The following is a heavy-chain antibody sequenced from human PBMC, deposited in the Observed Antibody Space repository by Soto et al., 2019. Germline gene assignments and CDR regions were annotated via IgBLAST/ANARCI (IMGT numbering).Heavy chain of an antibody. V-gene: IGHV1-69*01. Sequence: QVQLVQSGAEVKKPGSSVKVSCKASGGTFSSYAISWVRQAPGQGLEWMGGIIPIFGTANYAQKFQGRVTITADESTSTAYMELGSLRSEDTAVYYCARGVEDIVVVEAAPGRYCAYWGQGTLFTVSS. CDR2: IIPIFGTA. CDR3: ARGVEDIVVVEAAPGRYCAY. D-gene: IGHD2-2*01. J-gene: IGHJ4*02. CDR1: GGTFSSYA.